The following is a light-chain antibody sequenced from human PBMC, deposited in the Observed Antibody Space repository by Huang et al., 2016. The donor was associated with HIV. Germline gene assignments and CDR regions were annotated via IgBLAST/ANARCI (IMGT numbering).Light chain of an antibody. CDR2: DAT. Sequence: EVVLTQSLATLSLSPGERATLSCRASQSLSNYLAWYQPKPGQAPRLIIYDATKRAAGIPGRLSGGGCGTDFTLTISSLESEDFAVYFCQLRTNWRFTFGPGTKVDI. CDR1: QSLSNY. CDR3: QLRTNWRFT. J-gene: IGKJ3*01. V-gene: IGKV3-11*01.